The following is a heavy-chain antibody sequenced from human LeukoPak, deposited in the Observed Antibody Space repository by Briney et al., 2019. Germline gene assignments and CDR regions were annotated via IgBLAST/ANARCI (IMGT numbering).Heavy chain of an antibody. J-gene: IGHJ4*02. V-gene: IGHV1-2*02. Sequence: APVKVSCKASGYTFTGYYMHWVRQAPGQGLEWMGWINPNSGGTNYAQKFQGRVTTTRDTSISTAYMELSRLRSDDTAVYYCARSPYHCSGGSCYSISDYWGQGTLVTVSS. CDR3: ARSPYHCSGGSCYSISDY. CDR2: INPNSGGT. D-gene: IGHD2-15*01. CDR1: GYTFTGYY.